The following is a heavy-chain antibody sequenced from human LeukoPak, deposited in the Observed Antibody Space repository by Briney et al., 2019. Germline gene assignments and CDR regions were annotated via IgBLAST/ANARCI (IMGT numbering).Heavy chain of an antibody. J-gene: IGHJ4*02. CDR2: IYSGGST. V-gene: IGHV3-66*01. CDR1: GFTVSSNY. CDR3: AREEVWGIGNY. Sequence: GGSLRLSCAASGFTVSSNYMSWVRQAPGKGLEWVSVIYSGGSTYYADSVKGRFTISRDNAKNSLYLQMNSLRAEDTAVYYCAREEVWGIGNYWGQGTLVTVSS. D-gene: IGHD3-16*01.